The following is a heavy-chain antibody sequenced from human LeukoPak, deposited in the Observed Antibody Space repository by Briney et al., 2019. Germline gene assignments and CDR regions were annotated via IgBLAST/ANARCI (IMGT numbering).Heavy chain of an antibody. CDR1: GGSFSGYY. CDR3: ARAGLGGNDY. V-gene: IGHV4-34*01. D-gene: IGHD3-3*01. Sequence: SETLSLTCAVYGGSFSGYYWSWIRQPPGKGLEWIGEINHSGSTNYNPSLKSRVTISVGTSKNQFSLKLSSVTAADTAVYYCARAGLGGNDYWGQGTLVTVSS. CDR2: INHSGST. J-gene: IGHJ4*02.